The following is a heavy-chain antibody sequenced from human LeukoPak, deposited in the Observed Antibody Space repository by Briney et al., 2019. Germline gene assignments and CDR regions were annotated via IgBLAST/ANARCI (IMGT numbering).Heavy chain of an antibody. J-gene: IGHJ3*02. V-gene: IGHV3-48*01. CDR2: ISSSTSTI. CDR1: GFTFSTYS. D-gene: IGHD4-11*01. CDR3: ARDMVTTGRLSAFDI. Sequence: PGGSLRLSCAASGFTFSTYSMNWVRQAPGKGLEWVSYISSSTSTIYYADSVKGRFTISRDNAKNSLYLQMNGLRAEDTAVYYCARDMVTTGRLSAFDIWGQGTMVTVSS.